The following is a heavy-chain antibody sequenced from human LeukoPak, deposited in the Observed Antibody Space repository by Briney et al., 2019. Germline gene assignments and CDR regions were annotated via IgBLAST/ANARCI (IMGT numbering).Heavy chain of an antibody. CDR2: ISSSSSYI. CDR1: GFTFSSYG. J-gene: IGHJ4*02. Sequence: GGSLRLSCAASGFTFSSYGMNWVRQAPGKGLEWVSSISSSSSYIYYADSVKGRFTISRDNAKNSLCLQMNSLRAEDTAVYYCAREEQLDDYFDYWGQGTLVTVSS. V-gene: IGHV3-21*01. CDR3: AREEQLDDYFDY. D-gene: IGHD6-6*01.